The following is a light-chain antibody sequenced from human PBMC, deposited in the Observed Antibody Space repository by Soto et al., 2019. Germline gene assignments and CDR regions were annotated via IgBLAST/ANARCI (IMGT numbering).Light chain of an antibody. CDR2: EVT. V-gene: IGLV2-14*01. J-gene: IGLJ3*02. Sequence: QSVLTQPASVSGSPGQSITISSTGTSSDVGAYNYVSWYQQHPGKAPKLIISEVTDRPSGVSDRLSGSKSGNTASLTISGLQAEDEADYFCSSYTTTDTLWVFGGGTKVTVL. CDR1: SSDVGAYNY. CDR3: SSYTTTDTLWV.